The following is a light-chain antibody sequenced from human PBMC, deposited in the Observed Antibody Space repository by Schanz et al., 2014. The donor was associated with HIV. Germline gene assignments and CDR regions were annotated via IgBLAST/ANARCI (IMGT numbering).Light chain of an antibody. Sequence: QSVLTQPPSASGTPGQRVTISCSGSSSNIGSNTVNWYQQLPGTAPKLLIYRNNQRPSGVPDRFSGSKSGTSASLAISGLRSEDEADYYCSSYTSSSTVVFGGGTKLTVL. V-gene: IGLV1-44*01. CDR2: RNN. CDR3: SSYTSSSTVV. CDR1: SSNIGSNT. J-gene: IGLJ2*01.